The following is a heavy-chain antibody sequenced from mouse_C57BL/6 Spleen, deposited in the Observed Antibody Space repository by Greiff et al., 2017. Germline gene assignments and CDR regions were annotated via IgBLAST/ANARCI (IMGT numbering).Heavy chain of an antibody. Sequence: QVQLQQSGAELARPGASVKLSCKASGYTFTSYGISWVKQRTGQGLEWIGEIYPRSGNTYYNEKFKGKATLTADKSSSTAYMELRSLTSEDSAVYVCERERVITTVGWYFDVWGTGTTVTVSS. CDR3: ERERVITTVGWYFDV. CDR1: GYTFTSYG. D-gene: IGHD1-1*01. V-gene: IGHV1-81*01. J-gene: IGHJ1*03. CDR2: IYPRSGNT.